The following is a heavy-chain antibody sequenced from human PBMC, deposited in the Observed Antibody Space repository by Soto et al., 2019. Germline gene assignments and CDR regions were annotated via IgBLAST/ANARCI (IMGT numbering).Heavy chain of an antibody. CDR1: GGSTSSAIHY. V-gene: IGHV4-39*01. Sequence: QLQLQESGPALVRPSETLSLNCVVSGGSTSSAIHYWGWIRQPPGKGLEWIGSMSHSGSTHYNPSLKSRVNISADKSKDQFALTLTHVTPADKAVYFCARHMDYNILTGYFDWGQGTLVTVSS. CDR3: ARHMDYNILTGYFD. J-gene: IGHJ4*02. CDR2: MSHSGST. D-gene: IGHD3-9*01.